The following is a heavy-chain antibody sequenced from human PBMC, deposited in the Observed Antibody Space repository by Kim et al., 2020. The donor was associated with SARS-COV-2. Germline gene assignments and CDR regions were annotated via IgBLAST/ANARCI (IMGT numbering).Heavy chain of an antibody. CDR1: GYTFTSYA. V-gene: IGHV7-4-1*02. CDR2: INTNTGNP. CDR3: ARDRAPGRDGHNSWFDP. D-gene: IGHD2-15*01. Sequence: ASVKVSCKASGYTFTSYAMNWVRQAPGQGLEWMGWINTNTGNPTYAQGFTGRFVFSLDTPVSTAYLQISSLKAEDTAVYYCARDRAPGRDGHNSWFDPWGQGTLVTVSS. J-gene: IGHJ5*02.